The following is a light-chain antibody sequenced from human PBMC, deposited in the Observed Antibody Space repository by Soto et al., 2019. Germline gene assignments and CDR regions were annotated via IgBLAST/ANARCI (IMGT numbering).Light chain of an antibody. CDR1: TGAVTSGHY. Sequence: QAVVTQEPSLTVSPGGTVTLTCGSSTGAVTSGHYPYWFQQKPGQAPRTLIYDTSNKHSWTPARFSGSLLGGKAALTLSGVQPEDEAEYYCLLYYGGFHVFGGGTKVTVL. CDR2: DTS. V-gene: IGLV7-46*01. CDR3: LLYYGGFHV. J-gene: IGLJ3*02.